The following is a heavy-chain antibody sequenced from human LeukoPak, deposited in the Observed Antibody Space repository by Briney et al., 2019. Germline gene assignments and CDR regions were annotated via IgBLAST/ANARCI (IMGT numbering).Heavy chain of an antibody. Sequence: SETLSLTCTVSGGSISSYYWSWIRQPAGKGLEWIGRIYTSGSTNYNPSLKSLVTMSVDTSKNQFSLKLSSVTAADTAVYYCARDPYGSGSTSFDIWGQGTMVTVSS. CDR1: GGSISSYY. V-gene: IGHV4-4*07. CDR2: IYTSGST. CDR3: ARDPYGSGSTSFDI. J-gene: IGHJ3*02. D-gene: IGHD3-10*01.